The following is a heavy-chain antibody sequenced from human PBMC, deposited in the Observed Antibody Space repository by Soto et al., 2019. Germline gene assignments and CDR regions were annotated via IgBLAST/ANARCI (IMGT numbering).Heavy chain of an antibody. Sequence: PSETLSLTCTVSGGSISSYYWNWIRQPPGKGLEWIGYIYYSGSTSYNPSLKSRVTMLVDTSKNQVSLKLSSMTAADTAVYYCARSALTYNSCGLDFWGQGTLVTVSS. CDR2: IYYSGST. V-gene: IGHV4-59*01. D-gene: IGHD6-19*01. CDR3: ARSALTYNSCGLDF. CDR1: GGSISSYY. J-gene: IGHJ4*02.